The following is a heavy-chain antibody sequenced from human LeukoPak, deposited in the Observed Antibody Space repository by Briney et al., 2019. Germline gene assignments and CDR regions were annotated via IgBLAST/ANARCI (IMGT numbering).Heavy chain of an antibody. V-gene: IGHV1-2*02. CDR1: GYTFTGYY. Sequence: EASVKVSCKASGYTFTGYYMHWVRQAPGQGLEWMGWINPNSGGTNYAQKFQGRVTMTRDTSISTAYMELSRLRSDDTAVYYCARGYCSGGSCYSYYYYNYMDVWGKGTTVTVSS. D-gene: IGHD2-15*01. CDR2: INPNSGGT. J-gene: IGHJ6*03. CDR3: ARGYCSGGSCYSYYYYNYMDV.